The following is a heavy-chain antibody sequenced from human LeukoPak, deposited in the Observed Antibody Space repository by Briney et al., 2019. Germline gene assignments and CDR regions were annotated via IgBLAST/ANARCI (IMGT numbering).Heavy chain of an antibody. J-gene: IGHJ4*02. V-gene: IGHV3-11*05. CDR3: ARGSPPGG. CDR1: GFTFSDYY. CDR2: ISSSSGFT. Sequence: GGSLRLSCAASGFTFSDYYMTWIRRAPGKGLEWVSYISSSSGFTKYADSVRGRFTISRDNAKNSLYLQMNTLRVDDTAVYYCARGSPPGGWGQGTLVTVSS.